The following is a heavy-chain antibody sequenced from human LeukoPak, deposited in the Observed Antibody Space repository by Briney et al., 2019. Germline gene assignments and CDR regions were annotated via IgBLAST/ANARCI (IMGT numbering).Heavy chain of an antibody. Sequence: ASVKVSCKASGYTFTGYYMHWVRQAPGQGLEWMGWINPNSGGTNYAQKFQGRVTMTRDTSISTAYTELSRLRSDDTAVYYCARDLGAMVRGVILRSDYFDYWGQGTLVTVSS. J-gene: IGHJ4*02. CDR3: ARDLGAMVRGVILRSDYFDY. CDR1: GYTFTGYY. CDR2: INPNSGGT. D-gene: IGHD3-10*01. V-gene: IGHV1-2*02.